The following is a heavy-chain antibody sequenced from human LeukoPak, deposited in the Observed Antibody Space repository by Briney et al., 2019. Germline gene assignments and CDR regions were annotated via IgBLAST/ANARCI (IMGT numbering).Heavy chain of an antibody. V-gene: IGHV1-46*01. J-gene: IGHJ6*02. CDR3: ARVEGIPAAYYYYGMDV. Sequence: GASVKVSCKASGYTFTSYYMHWVRQAPGQGLEWMGIINPSGGSTSYAQKFQGRVTMTKDTSTSTVYMELSSLRSKDTAVYYCARVEGIPAAYYYYGMDVWGQGTTVTVSS. D-gene: IGHD3-10*01. CDR1: GYTFTSYY. CDR2: INPSGGST.